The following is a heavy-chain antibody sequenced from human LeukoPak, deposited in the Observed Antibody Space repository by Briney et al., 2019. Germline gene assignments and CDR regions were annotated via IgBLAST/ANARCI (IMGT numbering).Heavy chain of an antibody. J-gene: IGHJ4*02. D-gene: IGHD6-13*01. CDR3: ARGPQTIAAYRFFDY. V-gene: IGHV1-18*01. Sequence: GASVKVSCKASGYTFTSYGISWVRQAPGQGLEWMGWISAYNGNTNYAQELQGRVTMTTDTSTSTAYMELRSLRSDDTAVYYCARGPQTIAAYRFFDYWGQGTLVTVSS. CDR1: GYTFTSYG. CDR2: ISAYNGNT.